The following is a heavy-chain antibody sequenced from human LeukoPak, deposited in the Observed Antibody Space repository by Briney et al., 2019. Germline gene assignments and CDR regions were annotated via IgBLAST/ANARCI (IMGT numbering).Heavy chain of an antibody. CDR2: ISGDGNST. J-gene: IGHJ4*02. D-gene: IGHD3-22*01. V-gene: IGHV3-43*02. CDR1: GFTFDDYA. CDR3: ATNFGAYYYDTSGYYDF. Sequence: PRGSLRLSCAASGFTFDDYAMHWARQAPGKGLEWVSLISGDGNSTNYAGSVKGRFTISRDNNKNSLYLQMNSLRTEDTAFYYCATNFGAYYYDTSGYYDFWGQGTLVTVSS.